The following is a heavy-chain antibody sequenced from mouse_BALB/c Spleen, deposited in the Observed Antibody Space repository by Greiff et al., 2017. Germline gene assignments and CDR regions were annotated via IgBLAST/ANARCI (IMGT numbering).Heavy chain of an antibody. CDR1: GFNIKDYY. CDR3: IPYGNYFDY. J-gene: IGHJ2*01. Sequence: VQLKESGAELVRSGASVKLSCTASGFNIKDYYMHWVKQRPEQGLEWIGWIDPENGDTEYAPKFQGKATMTADTSSNTAYLQLSSLTSEDTAVYYCIPYGNYFDYWGQGTTLTVSS. D-gene: IGHD2-1*01. CDR2: IDPENGDT. V-gene: IGHV14-4*02.